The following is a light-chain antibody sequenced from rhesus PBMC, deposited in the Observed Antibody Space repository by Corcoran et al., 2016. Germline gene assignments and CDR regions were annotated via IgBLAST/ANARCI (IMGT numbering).Light chain of an antibody. J-gene: IGKJ3*01. CDR2: AAS. Sequence: DIQMTQSPSSLSASVGDRVTITCRASQGISTYLNWYQQQPGKAPKRLIYAASSLESGVPARVSGSGSGTDVTLTISSLQPEDFATYYCLQYNSNPFTFGPGTKLDIK. CDR3: LQYNSNPFT. CDR1: QGISTY. V-gene: IGKV1-43*01.